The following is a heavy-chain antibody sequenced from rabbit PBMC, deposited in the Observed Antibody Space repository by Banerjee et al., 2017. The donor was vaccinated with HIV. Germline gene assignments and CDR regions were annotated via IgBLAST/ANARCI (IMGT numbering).Heavy chain of an antibody. J-gene: IGHJ4*01. CDR3: ARDISAYGYAGYAYATHYFNL. CDR2: IYISSGST. Sequence: QSLEESGGDLVKPGASLTLTCTASGFSFSSSYYMWWVRQAPGKGLEWIACIYISSGSTYYASWAKGRFTISKTSSTTVTLQMTSLTAADTATYFCARDISAYGYAGYAYATHYFNLWGQGTLVTVS. D-gene: IGHD6-1*01. V-gene: IGHV1S40*01. CDR1: GFSFSSSYY.